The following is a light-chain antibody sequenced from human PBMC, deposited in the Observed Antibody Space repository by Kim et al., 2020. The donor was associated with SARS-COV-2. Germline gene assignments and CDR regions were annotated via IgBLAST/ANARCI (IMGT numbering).Light chain of an antibody. J-gene: IGKJ1*01. V-gene: IGKV1-9*01. CDR1: QGIGTS. Sequence: IQLAQSPSSLSASVGDRVTITCRASQGIGTSLAWYRQRPGKAPQLLIDGASTLQTGVPSRFSGSGSGTDFVLTISSLQPEDVATYYCQQYKTFPQTFGQGTRVDIK. CDR2: GAS. CDR3: QQYKTFPQT.